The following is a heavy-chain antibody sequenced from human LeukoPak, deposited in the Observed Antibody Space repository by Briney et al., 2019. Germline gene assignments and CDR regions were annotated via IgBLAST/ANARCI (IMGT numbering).Heavy chain of an antibody. V-gene: IGHV1-18*04. D-gene: IGHD3-10*01. CDR3: ARDGVNRGVYGY. CDR1: GYTFTGYY. Sequence: GASVKVSCKASGYTFTGYYMHWVRQAPGQGLEWMGWISAYNGNTNYAQKLQGRVTMTTDTSTSTAYMELRSLRSDDTAVYYCARDGVNRGVYGYWGQGTLVTVAS. J-gene: IGHJ4*02. CDR2: ISAYNGNT.